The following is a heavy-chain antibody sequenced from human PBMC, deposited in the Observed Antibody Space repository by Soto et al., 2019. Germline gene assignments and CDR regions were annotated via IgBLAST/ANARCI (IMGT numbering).Heavy chain of an antibody. V-gene: IGHV1-46*03. D-gene: IGHD2-15*01. CDR2: INPSGGST. J-gene: IGHJ5*02. CDR3: ARERGYGREIIVVVVVATEVDP. Sequence: ASVKVSCKASGYTFTSYYMHWVRQAPGQGLEWMGIINPSGGSTSYAQKFQGRVTMTRDTSTSTVYMELSSLRSEDTAVYYCARERGYGREIIVVVVVATEVDPWGEGTRVAV. CDR1: GYTFTSYY.